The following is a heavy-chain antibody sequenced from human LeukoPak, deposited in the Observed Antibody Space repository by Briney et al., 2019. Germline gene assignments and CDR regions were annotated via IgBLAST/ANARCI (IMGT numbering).Heavy chain of an antibody. J-gene: IGHJ4*02. D-gene: IGHD3-10*01. Sequence: ASVKVSCKVSGYTLTELSMHWVRQAPGKGLEWMGGFDPEDGETIYAQKFQGRVTITADESTSTAYMELSSLRSEDTAVYYCARSGSWGQGTLVTVSS. CDR2: FDPEDGET. CDR3: ARSGS. CDR1: GYTLTELS. V-gene: IGHV1-24*01.